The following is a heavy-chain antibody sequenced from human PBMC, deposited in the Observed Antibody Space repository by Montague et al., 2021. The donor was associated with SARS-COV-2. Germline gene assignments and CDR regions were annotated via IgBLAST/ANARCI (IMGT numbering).Heavy chain of an antibody. D-gene: IGHD4-17*01. J-gene: IGHJ5*02. CDR2: IYNSGIT. V-gene: IGHV4-39*01. CDR1: GDSTSCPNCY. CDR3: ARHRNYGDHSLDNWCHP. Sequence: SETLSLTCTVSGDSTSCPNCYWGWIRQPPGKGLDWIGTIYNSGITYYNPSLKSRFTISIDTSKNQFSLKLSSVTAADTAVYYCARHRNYGDHSLDNWCHPWGQGTLVTVSS.